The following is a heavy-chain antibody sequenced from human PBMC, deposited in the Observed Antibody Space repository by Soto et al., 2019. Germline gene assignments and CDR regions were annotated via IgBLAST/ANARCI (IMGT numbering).Heavy chain of an antibody. V-gene: IGHV4-31*03. Sequence: QVQLQESGPGLVKPSQTLSLTCTVSGGSISSGGYYWSWIRQHPGKGLEWIGYIYYSGSTYYNPSLKSRVTISVDTSKNQCSLKLSSVTAADTAVYYCAARFGESWIRRKLRDYWGQGTLVTVSS. CDR1: GGSISSGGYY. D-gene: IGHD3-10*01. CDR3: AARFGESWIRRKLRDY. J-gene: IGHJ4*02. CDR2: IYYSGST.